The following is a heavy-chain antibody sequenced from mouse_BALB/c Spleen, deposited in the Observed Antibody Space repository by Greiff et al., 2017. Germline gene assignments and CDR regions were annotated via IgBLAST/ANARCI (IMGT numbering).Heavy chain of an antibody. CDR3: ARGGLPHYYAMDY. D-gene: IGHD2-2*01. CDR2: IYPGDGDT. Sequence: QVQLQQSGAELARPGASVKLSCKASGYTFTSYWMQWVKQRPGQGLEWIGAIYPGDGDTRYTQKFKGKATLTADKSSSTAYMQLSSLASEDSAVYYCARGGLPHYYAMDYWGQGTSVTVSS. J-gene: IGHJ4*01. V-gene: IGHV1-87*01. CDR1: GYTFTSYW.